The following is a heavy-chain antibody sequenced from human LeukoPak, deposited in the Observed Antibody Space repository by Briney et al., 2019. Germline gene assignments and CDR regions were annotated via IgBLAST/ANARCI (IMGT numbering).Heavy chain of an antibody. J-gene: IGHJ4*02. CDR2: INHSGST. V-gene: IGHV4-34*01. D-gene: IGHD6-13*01. CDR3: ASEWAAAGLDY. Sequence: SETLSLTCAVYGGSFSGYYWSGIRQPPGKGLEWIGEINHSGSTNYNPSLKSRVTISVDTSKNQFSLKLSSVTAADTAVYYCASEWAAAGLDYWGQGTLVTVSS. CDR1: GGSFSGYY.